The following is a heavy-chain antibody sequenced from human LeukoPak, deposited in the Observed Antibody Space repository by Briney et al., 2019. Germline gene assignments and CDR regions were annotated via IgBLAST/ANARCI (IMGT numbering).Heavy chain of an antibody. J-gene: IGHJ4*02. CDR1: GGSISISRDY. CDR2: IYQGGNT. Sequence: SETLSLTCTMSGGSISISRDYWGWIRQSPGKGLEWIGNIYQGGNTFYNPSLKSRVTISVDASKTQFSLNLTSVTAADTSVYYCARLGSQAFDYWGQGTLVTVSS. CDR3: ARLGSQAFDY. V-gene: IGHV4-39*01.